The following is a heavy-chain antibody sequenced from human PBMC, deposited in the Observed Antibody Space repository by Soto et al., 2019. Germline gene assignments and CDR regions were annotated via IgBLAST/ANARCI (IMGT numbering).Heavy chain of an antibody. V-gene: IGHV4-59*08. D-gene: IGHD6-13*01. Sequence: QVQLQESGPGLVKPSETLSLTCTVSGGSISSYYWSWIRQPPRQGLEWIGYIYYSGSTNYNPSFKSRVTISVYTSNSPSSLKLSSVTAADTAVYYCASQPPRQAGAWGQGTLVTVSS. CDR3: ASQPPRQAGA. CDR1: GGSISSYY. J-gene: IGHJ5*02. CDR2: IYYSGST.